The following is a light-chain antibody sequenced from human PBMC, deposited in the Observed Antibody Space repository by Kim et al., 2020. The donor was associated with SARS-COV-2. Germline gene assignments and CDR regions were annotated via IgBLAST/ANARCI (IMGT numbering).Light chain of an antibody. Sequence: QAVVTQEPSLTVSPGGTVTLTCGSSTGAVTSGHYPYWFQQKPGQAPRTLIYDASSKHSWTPARFSGSLLGGKAALTLSGAQPEDEADYYCLLSNSDAWVFGGGTQLTVL. V-gene: IGLV7-46*01. CDR1: TGAVTSGHY. CDR3: LLSNSDAWV. J-gene: IGLJ3*02. CDR2: DAS.